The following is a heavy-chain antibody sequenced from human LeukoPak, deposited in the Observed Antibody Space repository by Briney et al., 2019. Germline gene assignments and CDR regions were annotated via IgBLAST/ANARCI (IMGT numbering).Heavy chain of an antibody. V-gene: IGHV1-69*13. D-gene: IGHD3-10*01. CDR3: ASFHGSGGGDFDY. CDR1: GGTFSSYA. J-gene: IGHJ4*02. Sequence: GASVKVSCKASGGTFSSYAISWLRQAPGQGLEWMGGIIPIFGTANYAQKFQGRVTITADESTSTAYMELSSLRSEDTAVYYCASFHGSGGGDFDYWGQGTLVTVSS. CDR2: IIPIFGTA.